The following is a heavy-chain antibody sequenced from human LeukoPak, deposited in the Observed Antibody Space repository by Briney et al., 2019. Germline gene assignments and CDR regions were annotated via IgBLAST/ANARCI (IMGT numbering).Heavy chain of an antibody. CDR2: LSFSGST. CDR1: GGSISDYY. D-gene: IGHD1-26*01. CDR3: ARELYGSDAFDI. Sequence: PSETLSLTCTVSGGSISDYYWSWIRQPPGKGLEWIGYLSFSGSTSYNPSLKSRVTISVDTSKNQFSLKLSSVTAADTAVYYCARELYGSDAFDIWGQGTMVTVSS. J-gene: IGHJ3*02. V-gene: IGHV4-59*12.